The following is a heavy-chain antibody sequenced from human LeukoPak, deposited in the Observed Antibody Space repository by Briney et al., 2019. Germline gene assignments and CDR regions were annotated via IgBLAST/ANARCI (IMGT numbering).Heavy chain of an antibody. CDR1: GDSVSSNSAA. J-gene: IGHJ4*02. CDR2: TYYRSKWYN. D-gene: IGHD3-22*01. Sequence: SQTLSLTCAISGDSVSSNSAAWNWIRQSPSRGLEWLGRTYYRSKWYNDYAVSVKSRITINPDTSKSQFSLQLNSVTPEDTAVYFCARDSGCGDSSGYCNTKFDYWGQGTLVTVSS. V-gene: IGHV6-1*01. CDR3: ARDSGCGDSSGYCNTKFDY.